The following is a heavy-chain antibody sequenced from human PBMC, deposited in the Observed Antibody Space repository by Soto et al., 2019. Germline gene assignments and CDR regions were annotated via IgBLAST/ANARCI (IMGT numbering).Heavy chain of an antibody. J-gene: IGHJ6*02. Sequence: PGGSLRLSCAASGFTFSSYWMSWVRQAPGKGLEWVANIKQDGSEKYYVDSVKGRFTISRDNAKNSLYLQMNSLRAEDTAVYYCARELGENSSSWFYYYYGMDVWGQGTTVTVSS. CDR1: GFTFSSYW. D-gene: IGHD6-13*01. CDR2: IKQDGSEK. CDR3: ARELGENSSSWFYYYYGMDV. V-gene: IGHV3-7*01.